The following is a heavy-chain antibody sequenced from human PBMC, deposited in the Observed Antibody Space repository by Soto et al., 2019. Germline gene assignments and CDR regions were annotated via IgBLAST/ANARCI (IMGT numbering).Heavy chain of an antibody. Sequence: QVQVVESGGGVVQPGRSLRLSCAASGFTFSRHGMHWVRQAPGKGLEWVAVISYDGSHEYYADSVKGRFIISRDNSRNTVYLQMNSLRADDTAVYYCAKAAGYCVSTTCPWYYLDYWGQGTLVTVSS. D-gene: IGHD2-2*01. CDR2: ISYDGSHE. V-gene: IGHV3-30*18. CDR1: GFTFSRHG. J-gene: IGHJ4*02. CDR3: AKAAGYCVSTTCPWYYLDY.